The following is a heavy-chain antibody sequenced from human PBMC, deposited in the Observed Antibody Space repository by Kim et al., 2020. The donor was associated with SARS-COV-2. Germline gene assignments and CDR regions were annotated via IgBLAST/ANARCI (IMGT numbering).Heavy chain of an antibody. CDR3: KRGAESGSDALGI. CDR1: GFTLTKYG. V-gene: IGHV3-30*03. Sequence: GGSLRLSCEASGFTLTKYGMHWVRQAPGTGLEWVAFMSYDGSVKYYGETVEGRFTISRDTSKNTLFLQMDSLKAEDTSDYYCKRGAESGSDALGIWGQGALVTVAS. D-gene: IGHD1-26*01. J-gene: IGHJ3*02. CDR2: MSYDGSVK.